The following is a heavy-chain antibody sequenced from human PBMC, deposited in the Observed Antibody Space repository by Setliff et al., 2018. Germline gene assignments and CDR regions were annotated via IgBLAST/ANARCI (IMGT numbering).Heavy chain of an antibody. CDR2: IYYSGST. D-gene: IGHD3-9*01. CDR1: GGSISSSSYY. J-gene: IGHJ4*02. CDR3: ARTLYDYDILTGPGYYFDY. V-gene: IGHV4-39*07. Sequence: SETLSLTCTVSGGSISSSSYYWGWIRQPPGKGLEWIGSIYYSGSTYYNPSLKSRVTISVDTSKNQFSLKLNSVTAADTAVYYCARTLYDYDILTGPGYYFDYWGQGTLVTVSS.